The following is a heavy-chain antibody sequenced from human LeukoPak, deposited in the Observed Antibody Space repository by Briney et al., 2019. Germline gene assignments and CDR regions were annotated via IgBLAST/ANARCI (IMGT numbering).Heavy chain of an antibody. Sequence: SETLSLTCTVSGGSISSYYWSWIRQPPGKGLEWIGYIYYSGSTNYNPSLKSRVTISVDTSKNQFSLKLSSVTAAETAVYYCASGAWFGELLPAYWGQGTLVTVSS. CDR2: IYYSGST. V-gene: IGHV4-59*08. D-gene: IGHD3-10*01. CDR3: ASGAWFGELLPAY. CDR1: GGSISSYY. J-gene: IGHJ4*02.